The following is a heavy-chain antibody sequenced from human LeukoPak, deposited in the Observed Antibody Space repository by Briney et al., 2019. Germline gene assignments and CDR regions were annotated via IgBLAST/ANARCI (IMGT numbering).Heavy chain of an antibody. CDR2: ISSSGSTI. Sequence: GGSLRLSCAASGFTFSSYEMNWVRQAPGKGLEWVSYISSSGSTIYYADSVKGRFTISRDNAKNTLYLQMNSLRAEDTAVYYCASTVENWSYGMDVWGQGTTVTVSS. D-gene: IGHD3-3*01. CDR3: ASTVENWSYGMDV. J-gene: IGHJ6*02. V-gene: IGHV3-48*03. CDR1: GFTFSSYE.